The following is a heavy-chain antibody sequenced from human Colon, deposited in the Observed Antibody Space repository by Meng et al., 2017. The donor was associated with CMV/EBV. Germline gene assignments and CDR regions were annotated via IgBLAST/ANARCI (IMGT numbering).Heavy chain of an antibody. Sequence: GGSLRLSCAASGFTFDDYSMYWVRQPPGKGLEWVSSISWNSGSFGYADSVKGRFTISRDNAKNSLYLQMNSLRAEDTAVYYCARDREMANDYWGQGTLVTVSS. J-gene: IGHJ4*02. D-gene: IGHD5-24*01. CDR1: GFTFDDYS. CDR2: ISWNSGSF. CDR3: ARDREMANDY. V-gene: IGHV3-9*01.